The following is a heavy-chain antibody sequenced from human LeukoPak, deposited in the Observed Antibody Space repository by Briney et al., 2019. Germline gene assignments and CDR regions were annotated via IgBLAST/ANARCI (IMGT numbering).Heavy chain of an antibody. CDR1: GGSISSSSHY. J-gene: IGHJ4*02. CDR3: ARRARPFGGYDYYYFDY. CDR2: IYYSGST. D-gene: IGHD5-12*01. V-gene: IGHV4-39*01. Sequence: PSETLSLTCTVSGGSISSSSHYWGWIRQPPGKGLEWIGSIYYSGSTYYNPSLKSRVTISVDTSKNQFSLKLSSVTAADAAVYYCARRARPFGGYDYYYFDYWGQGTLVTVSS.